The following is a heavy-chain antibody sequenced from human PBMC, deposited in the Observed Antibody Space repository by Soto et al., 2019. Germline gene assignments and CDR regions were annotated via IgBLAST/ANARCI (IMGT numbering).Heavy chain of an antibody. V-gene: IGHV4-61*01. CDR1: GGSVSSGSYY. CDR2: IYYSGST. Sequence: PSETLSLTCTVSGGSVSSGSYYWSWIRQPPGKGMEWIGYIYYSGSTNYNPSLKSRVTISVDTSKNQFSLKLSSVTAADTAVYYCAREILDYYDSSGTLTRYYFDYWGQGTLVTVSS. J-gene: IGHJ4*02. D-gene: IGHD3-22*01. CDR3: AREILDYYDSSGTLTRYYFDY.